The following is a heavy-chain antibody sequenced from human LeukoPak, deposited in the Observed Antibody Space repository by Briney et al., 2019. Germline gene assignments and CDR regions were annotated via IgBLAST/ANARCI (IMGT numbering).Heavy chain of an antibody. Sequence: SETLSLTCAVYGGSFSSSNWSWIRQPPGQGLEWIGEIYNSGSTIYNPSLKSRVTISVDTSKNQFALTLISVTAADTAVYYCVIAYDYWGQGTLVTVSS. J-gene: IGHJ4*02. CDR1: GGSFSSSN. CDR3: VIAYDY. CDR2: IYNSGST. V-gene: IGHV4-34*01.